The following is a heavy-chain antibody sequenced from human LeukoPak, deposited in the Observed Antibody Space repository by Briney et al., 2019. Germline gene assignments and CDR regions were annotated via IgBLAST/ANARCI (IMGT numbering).Heavy chain of an antibody. CDR1: GGSMSSYY. V-gene: IGHV4-4*07. Sequence: TSETLSLTCTVSGGSMSSYYWSWIRQPAGKGLEWIGRVHTSGNTNYNPSLKSRVTMSVDTSKNQFALKLTSVTAADTAVYYCARGLSHSKDIWGQGTMVTVSS. CDR2: VHTSGNT. J-gene: IGHJ3*02. CDR3: ARGLSHSKDI.